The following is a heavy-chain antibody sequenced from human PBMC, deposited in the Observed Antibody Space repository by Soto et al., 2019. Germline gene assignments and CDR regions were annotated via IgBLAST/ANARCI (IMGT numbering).Heavy chain of an antibody. CDR1: VGTFSSYA. CDR3: SKSLPDSDYYYGMDV. CDR2: IIPIFGTA. Sequence: QVQLVQSGAEVKKPGSSVKVSCKASVGTFSSYAISWLLLAPGQGLEWMGGIIPIFGTANYAQKFQGRVTITADESTSTAYMDVSSLRSEDTAVYYCSKSLPDSDYYYGMDVWGQGTTVTVSS. J-gene: IGHJ6*02. V-gene: IGHV1-69*01. D-gene: IGHD4-4*01.